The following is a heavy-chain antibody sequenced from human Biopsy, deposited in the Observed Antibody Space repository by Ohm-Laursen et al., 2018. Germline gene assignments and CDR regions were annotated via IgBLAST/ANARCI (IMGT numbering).Heavy chain of an antibody. CDR1: GGTFSNYG. CDR2: NIPILGTG. Sequence: ASVKVSCKAPGGTFSNYGVNWVRQAPGQGLEWLGGNIPILGTGNYAQKVQDRVTVAADTSTSTATMELRSLRSDDTAVYYCATKLTGYFHHWGQGTLVIVSS. V-gene: IGHV1-69*06. CDR3: ATKLTGYFHH. J-gene: IGHJ1*01. D-gene: IGHD3-9*01.